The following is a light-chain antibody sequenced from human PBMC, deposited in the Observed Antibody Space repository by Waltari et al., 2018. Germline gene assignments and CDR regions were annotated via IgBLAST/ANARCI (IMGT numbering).Light chain of an antibody. V-gene: IGKV1-39*01. J-gene: IGKJ3*01. CDR3: QQSDSIPPQFT. CDR2: AAS. CDR1: QSIDRY. Sequence: DIQRAQTPSPMSASVGDRVTSTRRASQSIDRYLNWYQQQPGQAPKLLNYAASTLQSGVPSRFSGSGSGTDFTLTISSLQPEDFATYYCQQSDSIPPQFTFGPGTKVDIK.